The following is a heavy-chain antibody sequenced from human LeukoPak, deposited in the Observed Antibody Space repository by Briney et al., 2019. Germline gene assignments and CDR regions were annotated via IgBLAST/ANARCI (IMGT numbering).Heavy chain of an antibody. J-gene: IGHJ3*02. D-gene: IGHD3-16*01. CDR1: GGTFSSYA. V-gene: IGHV1-69*13. CDR2: IIPIFGTA. Sequence: SVKVSCKASGGTFSSYAISWVRQAPGQGLEWMGGIIPIFGTANYAQKFQGRVTITADESTSTAYMELSSLRSEDTAVYYCAREPHLGGRAFDIWGQGTMVTVSS. CDR3: AREPHLGGRAFDI.